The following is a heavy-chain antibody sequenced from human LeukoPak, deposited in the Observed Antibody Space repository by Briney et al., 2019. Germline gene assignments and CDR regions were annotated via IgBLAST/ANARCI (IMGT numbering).Heavy chain of an antibody. D-gene: IGHD1-26*01. CDR1: GGSISSSSYY. CDR3: ARQDSGTYLNPLDI. V-gene: IGHV4-39*01. CDR2: IYYSGST. J-gene: IGHJ3*02. Sequence: PSETLSLTCTVSGGSISSSSYYWGWIRQPPGKGLEWIGSIYYSGSTYYNPSLKSRVTISVDTSKNQLSLKLRSVTAADTAVYYCARQDSGTYLNPLDIWGQGTVVTVSS.